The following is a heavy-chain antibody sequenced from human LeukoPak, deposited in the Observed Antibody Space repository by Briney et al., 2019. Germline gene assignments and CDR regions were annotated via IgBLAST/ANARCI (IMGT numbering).Heavy chain of an antibody. Sequence: GGSLRLSCAASGFTFSSYAMSWVRQAPGKGPEWVSAISGSGGSTYYADSVKGRFTISRDNSKNTLYLQMNNPRAEDTAVYYCARARYCSSTNCYEHDYWGQGTLVTVSS. CDR2: ISGSGGST. CDR3: ARARYCSSTNCYEHDY. CDR1: GFTFSSYA. V-gene: IGHV3-23*01. D-gene: IGHD2-2*01. J-gene: IGHJ4*02.